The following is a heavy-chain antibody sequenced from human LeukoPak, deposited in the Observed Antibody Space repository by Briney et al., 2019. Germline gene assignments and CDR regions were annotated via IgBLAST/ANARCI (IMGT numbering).Heavy chain of an antibody. D-gene: IGHD3-3*01. CDR3: ARRRGLWSGYPYGMDV. CDR1: GFTFSSYS. CDR2: ISSSSSYI. V-gene: IGHV3-21*01. J-gene: IGHJ6*02. Sequence: GGSLRLSCAASGFTFSSYSMNWVRQAPGKGLEWVSSISSSSSYIYYADSVKDRFTISRDNAKNSLYLQMNSLRAEDTAVYYCARRRGLWSGYPYGMDVWGQGTTVTVSS.